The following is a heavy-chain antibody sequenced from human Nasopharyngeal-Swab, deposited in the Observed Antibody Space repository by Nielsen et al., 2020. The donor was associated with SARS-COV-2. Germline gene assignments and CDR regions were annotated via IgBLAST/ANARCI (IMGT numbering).Heavy chain of an antibody. CDR3: ARGAVAGPNAFDM. D-gene: IGHD6-19*01. Sequence: GESLKISCAASGFTFSSFGMHWVRQAPGKGLEWVAFISYDGSIQYYADSVKDRFTISRDNSKNTLYLQMNSLRPEDTAVYYCARGAVAGPNAFDMWGQGTMVTVSS. V-gene: IGHV3-30*03. CDR1: GFTFSSFG. CDR2: ISYDGSIQ. J-gene: IGHJ3*02.